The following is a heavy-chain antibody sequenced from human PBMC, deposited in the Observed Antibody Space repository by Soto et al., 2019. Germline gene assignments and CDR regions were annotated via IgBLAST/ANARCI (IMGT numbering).Heavy chain of an antibody. CDR1: GYSFTSYW. CDR3: ASSRYCSSTSCYDFYYYYGMDV. J-gene: IGHJ6*02. Sequence: PGESLKISCKGSGYSFTSYWISWVRQMPGKGLEWMGRIDPSDSYTNYSPSFQGHATISADKSISTAYLQWSSLKASDTAMYYCASSRYCSSTSCYDFYYYYGMDVWGQGTTVTVSS. D-gene: IGHD2-2*01. CDR2: IDPSDSYT. V-gene: IGHV5-10-1*01.